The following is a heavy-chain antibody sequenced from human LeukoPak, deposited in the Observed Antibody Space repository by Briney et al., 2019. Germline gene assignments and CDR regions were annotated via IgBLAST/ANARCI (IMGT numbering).Heavy chain of an antibody. J-gene: IGHJ4*02. CDR1: GFTFNNYA. Sequence: PGGSLRLSCAASGFTFNNYAMSWVRQAPGKGLVWVSAISGSGGSTYYADPLKGRFTISRDNSNNTLYLQMNSLRAEDTALYYCAKDGIGGIYYDSSGYFDYWGQGTLVTVSS. CDR3: AKDGIGGIYYDSSGYFDY. CDR2: ISGSGGST. V-gene: IGHV3-23*01. D-gene: IGHD3-22*01.